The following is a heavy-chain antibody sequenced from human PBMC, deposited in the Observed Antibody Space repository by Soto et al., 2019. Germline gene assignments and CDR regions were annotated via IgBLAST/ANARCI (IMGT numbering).Heavy chain of an antibody. V-gene: IGHV5-51*01. D-gene: IGHD5-12*01. CDR1: GDSFSNYW. CDR3: VRPSVATDPGP. Sequence: GEALKIWWKGSGDSFSNYWIGWGRQMPGKGLEWMGIIYPGDSDTRYSPSFQGQVTISADKSISTAYLQWNSLKASDTAMYYCVRPSVATDPGPWRQATLVTVP. J-gene: IGHJ5*02. CDR2: IYPGDSDT.